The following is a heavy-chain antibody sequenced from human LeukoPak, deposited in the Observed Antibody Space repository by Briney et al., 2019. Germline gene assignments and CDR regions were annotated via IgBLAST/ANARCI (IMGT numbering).Heavy chain of an antibody. CDR2: ISSSSSYI. Sequence: GGTLRLSGAASGFSLSSYSMNWVRMPPGKGLEWVSSISSSSSYIYYADSGKCRFTISRDDSKNTVYLQMNSLRDEETAVYYSAREWIDPSLDYWGLGTRDTVSS. D-gene: IGHD5-12*01. CDR3: AREWIDPSLDY. V-gene: IGHV3-21*01. J-gene: IGHJ4*02. CDR1: GFSLSSYS.